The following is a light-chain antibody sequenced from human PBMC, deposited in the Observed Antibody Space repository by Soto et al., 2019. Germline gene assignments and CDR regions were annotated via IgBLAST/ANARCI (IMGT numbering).Light chain of an antibody. CDR2: EAS. CDR1: QTIGRW. J-gene: IGKJ1*01. Sequence: DIQMTQSPSSLSASVGDRVTITCRASQTIGRWLAWYQQKPGKAPKLLIYEASSLRSGVPSRFSGSRSGTEFTLTISSLQPDDFATYYCQQYNGESWTFGQGTEVEI. V-gene: IGKV1-5*03. CDR3: QQYNGESWT.